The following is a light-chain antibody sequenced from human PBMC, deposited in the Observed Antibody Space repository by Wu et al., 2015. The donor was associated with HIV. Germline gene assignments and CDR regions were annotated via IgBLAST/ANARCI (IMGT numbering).Light chain of an antibody. V-gene: IGKV3-15*01. Sequence: EILLTQSPGTLSLSPGQRGSLSCRASQNINGMHLAWYQQKPGQAPRLLIYGISTRATGIPARFSDSRSGTEFTLTISSIQSEDFAVYYCQQYNSWPLTFGGGTKVEIK. J-gene: IGKJ4*01. CDR1: QNINGMH. CDR3: QQYNSWPLT. CDR2: GIS.